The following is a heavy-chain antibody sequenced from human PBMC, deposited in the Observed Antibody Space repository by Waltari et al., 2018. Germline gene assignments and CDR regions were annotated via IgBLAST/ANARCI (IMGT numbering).Heavy chain of an antibody. CDR3: ARDTDSSGYYLGY. V-gene: IGHV1-2*06. J-gene: IGHJ4*02. CDR1: GYPFTGYY. D-gene: IGHD3-22*01. Sequence: QVQLVQSGAEVKKPGASVKVSCKASGYPFTGYYMHWVRQAPGQGLEWMGRINPNSGGTNYAQKFQGRVTMTRDTSISTAYMELSSLRSEDMAVYYCARDTDSSGYYLGYWGQGTLVTVSS. CDR2: INPNSGGT.